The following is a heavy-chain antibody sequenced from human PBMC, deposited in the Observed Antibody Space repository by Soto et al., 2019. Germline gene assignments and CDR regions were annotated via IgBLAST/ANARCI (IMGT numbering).Heavy chain of an antibody. J-gene: IGHJ6*02. Sequence: GGSLRLSCAASGFTFSSYGMHWVRQAPGKGLEWVAVISYDGSNKYYADSVKGRFTISRDNSKNTLYLQMNSLRAEDTAVYYCARGLAAAGGHYYYGMDVWGQGTTGTVSS. D-gene: IGHD6-13*01. V-gene: IGHV3-30*03. CDR3: ARGLAAAGGHYYYGMDV. CDR2: ISYDGSNK. CDR1: GFTFSSYG.